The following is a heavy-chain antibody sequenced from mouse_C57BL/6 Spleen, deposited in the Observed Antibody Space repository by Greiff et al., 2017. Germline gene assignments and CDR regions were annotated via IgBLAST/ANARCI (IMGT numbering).Heavy chain of an antibody. CDR3: ARANRYAMDY. CDR2: IYPSDSET. J-gene: IGHJ4*01. D-gene: IGHD4-1*01. V-gene: IGHV1-61*01. Sequence: QVQLQQPGAELVRPGSSVKLSCKASGYTFTSYWMDWVKQRPGQGLEWIGNIYPSDSETHYNQKFKDKATLTVDKSSSTAYMQLSSLTSEDSAVYYCARANRYAMDYWGQGTSVTVSS. CDR1: GYTFTSYW.